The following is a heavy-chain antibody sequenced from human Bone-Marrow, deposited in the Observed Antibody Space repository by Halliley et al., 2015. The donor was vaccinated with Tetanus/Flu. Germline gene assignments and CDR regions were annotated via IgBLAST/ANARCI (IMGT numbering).Heavy chain of an antibody. CDR1: GFTFSSYG. CDR2: ILYDGSNT. Sequence: SLRLSCAASGFTFSSYGMYWVRQAPGKGLEWVAVILYDGSNTYYADSVKGRFTISRDNSKNTLDLQMDSVRVEDTAVYYCARGHTPRTFTARELLGFWGQGTLVPVTA. V-gene: IGHV3-30*03. D-gene: IGHD5-18*01. J-gene: IGHJ4*02. CDR3: ARGHTPRTFTARELLGF.